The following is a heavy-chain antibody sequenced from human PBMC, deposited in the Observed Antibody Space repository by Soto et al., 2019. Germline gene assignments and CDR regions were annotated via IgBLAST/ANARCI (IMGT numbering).Heavy chain of an antibody. Sequence: KPSETLSLTCTVSGGSISSYYWSWIRQPPGKGLEWIGYIYYSGSTNYNPSLKSRVTISVDTSKNQFSLKLSSVTAADTAVYYCARGQLVPGIWYYFDYWGQGTLVTVSS. CDR3: ARGQLVPGIWYYFDY. V-gene: IGHV4-59*01. J-gene: IGHJ4*02. D-gene: IGHD6-13*01. CDR1: GGSISSYY. CDR2: IYYSGST.